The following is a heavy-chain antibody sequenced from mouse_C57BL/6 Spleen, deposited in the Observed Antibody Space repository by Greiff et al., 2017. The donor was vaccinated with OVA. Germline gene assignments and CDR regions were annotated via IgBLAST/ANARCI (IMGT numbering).Heavy chain of an antibody. CDR1: GFSLTSYG. Sequence: VQLVESGPGLVQPSQSLSITCTVSGFSLTSYGVHWVRQSPGKGLEWLGVIWRGGSTDYNAAFMSRLSITKNNSKRQVFIKMNNLQADDTAIYYCSKQEGYDPSYYAMDYWGQGTSVTVSS. V-gene: IGHV2-5*01. J-gene: IGHJ4*01. CDR2: IWRGGST. D-gene: IGHD2-2*01. CDR3: SKQEGYDPSYYAMDY.